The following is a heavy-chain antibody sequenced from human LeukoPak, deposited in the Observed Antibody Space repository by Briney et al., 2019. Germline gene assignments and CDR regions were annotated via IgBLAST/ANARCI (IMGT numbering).Heavy chain of an antibody. CDR2: IYYSGST. CDR1: GGSISSSSYY. J-gene: IGHJ4*02. D-gene: IGHD3-22*01. V-gene: IGHV4-39*02. CDR3: ARDQSYDSSGYYPY. Sequence: PSETLSLTCTVSGGSISSSSYYWGWIRQPPGRGLEWIGSIYYSGSTYYNPSLKSRVTISVDTSKNQFSLKLSSVTAADTAVYYCARDQSYDSSGYYPYWGQGTLVTVSS.